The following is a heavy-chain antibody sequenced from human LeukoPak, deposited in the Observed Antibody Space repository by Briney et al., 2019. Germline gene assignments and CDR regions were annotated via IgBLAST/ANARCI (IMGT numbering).Heavy chain of an antibody. CDR2: INHSGST. V-gene: IGHV4-34*01. Sequence: SETLSLTCAVYGGSFSGYYWSWIRQPPGEGLEWNGEINHSGSTNYNPSLKSRVTISVDTSKNQFSLKLSSVTAADTAVYYCARGRMDIVVVPAAIRFDYWGQGTLVTVSS. CDR1: GGSFSGYY. CDR3: ARGRMDIVVVPAAIRFDY. D-gene: IGHD2-2*02. J-gene: IGHJ4*02.